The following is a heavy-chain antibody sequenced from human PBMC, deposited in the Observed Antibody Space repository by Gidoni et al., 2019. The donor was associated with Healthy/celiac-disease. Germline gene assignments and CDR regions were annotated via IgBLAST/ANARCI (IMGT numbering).Heavy chain of an antibody. Sequence: EVQLVESGGGLVTPGGSLRLSCAASGFTFIRYSMNWVRQAPGKGLEWVSSISSSSSYIYYADSVKGRFTISRDNAKNSLYLQMNSLRAEDTAVYYCARDLPGDYARNAFDIWGQGTMVTVSS. V-gene: IGHV3-21*01. D-gene: IGHD4-17*01. CDR3: ARDLPGDYARNAFDI. CDR1: GFTFIRYS. CDR2: ISSSSSYI. J-gene: IGHJ3*02.